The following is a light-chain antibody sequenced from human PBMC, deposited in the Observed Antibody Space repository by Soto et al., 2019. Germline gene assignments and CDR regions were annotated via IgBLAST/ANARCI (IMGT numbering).Light chain of an antibody. CDR1: SNDVGGYNF. CDR2: DVS. V-gene: IGLV2-11*01. CDR3: SSYAGSYTLV. Sequence: QSVLTQPRSVSGSPGQSVTISCTGTSNDVGGYNFVSWYQQHPGKVPKLFIYDVSRRPSGVPDRFSGSKSGNTDSLTISGLQPEDEADYYCSSYAGSYTLVFGGRNKLTVL. J-gene: IGLJ2*01.